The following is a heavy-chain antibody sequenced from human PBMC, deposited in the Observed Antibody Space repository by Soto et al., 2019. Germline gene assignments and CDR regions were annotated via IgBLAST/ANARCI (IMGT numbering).Heavy chain of an antibody. J-gene: IGHJ6*02. CDR3: ASDTARVYYGIDV. CDR2: IRSKANSYAT. V-gene: IGHV3-73*01. Sequence: GGSLRLSCAASGFTFSGSAMHWVRQASGKGLEWVGRIRSKANSYATAYAASVKGRFTISRDDSKNTAYLQMNSLKTEYTAVYYCASDTARVYYGIDVWGQGTTVTVSS. D-gene: IGHD5-18*01. CDR1: GFTFSGSA.